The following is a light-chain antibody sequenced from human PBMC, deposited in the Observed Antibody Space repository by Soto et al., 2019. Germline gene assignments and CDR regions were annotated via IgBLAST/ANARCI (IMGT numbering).Light chain of an antibody. CDR1: QSLLQTNGCNY. CDR2: LVS. Sequence: DIVMTQSPRSLPVTPGEPASISCRSSQSLLQTNGCNYLDWYLQKPGQSPHLLIYLVSHRASGVPDRFSGSESGTNFTLRISRVEAEDVGVYYCMQSLQTPWTFGQGTKVDIK. CDR3: MQSLQTPWT. V-gene: IGKV2-28*01. J-gene: IGKJ1*01.